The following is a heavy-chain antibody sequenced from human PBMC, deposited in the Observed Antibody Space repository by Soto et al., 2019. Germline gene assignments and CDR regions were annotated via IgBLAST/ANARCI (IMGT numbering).Heavy chain of an antibody. CDR3: ARGREDIVVVVAATAFDI. CDR2: MNPNSGNT. D-gene: IGHD2-15*01. V-gene: IGHV1-8*01. J-gene: IGHJ3*02. Sequence: ASVKVSCKASGYTFTSYDINCARQATGQGLEWMGWMNPNSGNTGYAQKFQGRVTMTRNTSISTAYMELSSLRSGDTAVYYCARGREDIVVVVAATAFDIWGQGTMVTVSS. CDR1: GYTFTSYD.